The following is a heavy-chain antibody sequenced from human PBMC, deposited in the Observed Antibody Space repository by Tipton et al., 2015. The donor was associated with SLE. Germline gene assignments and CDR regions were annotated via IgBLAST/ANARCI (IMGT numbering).Heavy chain of an antibody. CDR2: IYHSGST. V-gene: IGHV4-38-2*02. D-gene: IGHD1-26*01. Sequence: TLSLTCTVSDDSISSGDYYWSWIRQPPGKGLEWIGSIYHSGSTYYNPSLKSRVTISVDTSKNQFSLRVRSVTAADTAVYYCARGGGSYYDYWGQGTLVTVSS. CDR3: ARGGGSYYDY. CDR1: DDSISSGDYY. J-gene: IGHJ4*02.